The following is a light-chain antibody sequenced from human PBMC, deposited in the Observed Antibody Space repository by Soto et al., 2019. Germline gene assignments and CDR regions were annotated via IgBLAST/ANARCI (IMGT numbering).Light chain of an antibody. CDR2: AES. CDR3: QQSYSTPLRIT. J-gene: IGKJ5*01. Sequence: IQMTQSPSSLSSSVGDRVTITCRASQTISSYLNWYQQKPGKAHKLLFYAESSLQSGVRSRFSGSGAGTDFTLTISSLQPEDFATYYCQQSYSTPLRITFGRGTRLEIK. CDR1: QTISSY. V-gene: IGKV1-39*01.